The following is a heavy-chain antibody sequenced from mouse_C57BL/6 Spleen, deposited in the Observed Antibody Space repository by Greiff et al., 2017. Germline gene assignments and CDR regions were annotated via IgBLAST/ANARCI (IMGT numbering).Heavy chain of an antibody. Sequence: EVQLVESGGGLVQPGGSMKLSCVASGFTFSNYWMNWVRQSPEKGLEWVAQIRLKSDNYATHYAESVKGRFTISRDDSKSSVYLQMNNLRAEDTGIYYCTGSTGYFDYWGQGTTLTVSS. J-gene: IGHJ2*01. V-gene: IGHV6-3*01. CDR1: GFTFSNYW. CDR3: TGSTGYFDY. CDR2: IRLKSDNYAT.